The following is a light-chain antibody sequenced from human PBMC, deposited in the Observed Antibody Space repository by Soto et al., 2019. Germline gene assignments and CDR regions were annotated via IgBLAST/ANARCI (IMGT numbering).Light chain of an antibody. V-gene: IGKV3-15*01. CDR1: QSVSSK. Sequence: EIVMTQSPATLSVSPGERATLSCRASQSVSSKLAWFQQKPGQAPRLLIYFASTRATDIPARFSGSGSGTEFTLTISSLQSEDFAVYYCQQYNNWSHTFGQGTKLEIK. CDR3: QQYNNWSHT. CDR2: FAS. J-gene: IGKJ2*01.